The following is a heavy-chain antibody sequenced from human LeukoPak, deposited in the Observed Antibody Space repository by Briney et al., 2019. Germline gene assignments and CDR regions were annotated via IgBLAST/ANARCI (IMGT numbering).Heavy chain of an antibody. J-gene: IGHJ4*02. Sequence: GASVKVSCKASGYTFTGYYMHWVRQAPGQGLEWMGWINPNSGGTNYAQKFQGRVTMTRDTSISTAYMELSRLRSDDTAVYYCARVKDTAMVSFGYWGQGTLVTVSS. CDR3: ARVKDTAMVSFGY. V-gene: IGHV1-2*02. D-gene: IGHD5-18*01. CDR2: INPNSGGT. CDR1: GYTFTGYY.